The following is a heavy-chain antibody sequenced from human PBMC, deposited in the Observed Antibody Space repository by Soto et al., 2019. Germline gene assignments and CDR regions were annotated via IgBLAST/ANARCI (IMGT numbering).Heavy chain of an antibody. CDR2: INAGNGNT. V-gene: IGHV1-3*01. CDR1: GYTFTSYA. D-gene: IGHD3-22*01. CDR3: ARWAWLSTVNYYGMDV. J-gene: IGHJ6*02. Sequence: QVQLVQSGAEVKKPGASVKVSCKASGYTFTSYAMHWVRQAPGQRLEWMGWINAGNGNTKYSQKFQGRVTITRDTSASTAYMELSSLRSEDTAVYYCARWAWLSTVNYYGMDVWGQGTTVTVSS.